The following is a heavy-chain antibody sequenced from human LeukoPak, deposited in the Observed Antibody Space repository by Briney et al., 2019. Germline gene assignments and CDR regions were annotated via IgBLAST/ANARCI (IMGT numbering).Heavy chain of an antibody. Sequence: GGSLRLSCVASGFTFSDHYMDWVRQAPGKGLQWVGRTRNKANSYTTEYAASVKGRFTISRDDSKNSLYLEMNSLKTEDTAVYYCARDPSLNLWGKGTTVTVSS. CDR2: TRNKANSYTT. CDR1: GFTFSDHY. D-gene: IGHD1-14*01. CDR3: ARDPSLNL. J-gene: IGHJ6*04. V-gene: IGHV3-72*01.